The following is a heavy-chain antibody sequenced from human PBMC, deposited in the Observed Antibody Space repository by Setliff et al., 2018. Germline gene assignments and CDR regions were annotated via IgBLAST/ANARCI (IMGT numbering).Heavy chain of an antibody. CDR3: VTDPPFSGWSFDS. J-gene: IGHJ4*02. Sequence: GGSLRLSCAASGFTFSTYSMSWVRQAPGKGPEWVSAISGDSVYIYYADSVKGRFTISRDNSKNTLYLQMRSLRAEDTAVYYCVTDPPFSGWSFDSWGQGTLVTVSS. CDR2: ISGDSVYI. CDR1: GFTFSTYS. V-gene: IGHV3-23*01. D-gene: IGHD6-19*01.